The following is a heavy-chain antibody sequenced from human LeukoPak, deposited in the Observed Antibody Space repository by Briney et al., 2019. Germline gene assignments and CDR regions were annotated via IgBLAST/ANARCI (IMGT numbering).Heavy chain of an antibody. J-gene: IGHJ5*02. V-gene: IGHV4-61*09. CDR3: ARAVTSSSSWYKWVNWFDP. CDR2: IYSSGST. D-gene: IGHD6-13*01. CDR1: GGSISSGSYC. Sequence: PSQTLSLTCTVSGGSISSGSYCWSWIRQSAGKGLEWIGHIYSSGSTNYNPSLKSRVTISVDTSKNQFSLKLGSVTAADTAVYYCARAVTSSSSWYKWVNWFDPWGQGTLVTVSS.